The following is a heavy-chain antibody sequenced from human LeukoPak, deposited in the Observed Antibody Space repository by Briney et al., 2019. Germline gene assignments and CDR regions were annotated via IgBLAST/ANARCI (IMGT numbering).Heavy chain of an antibody. CDR1: GGSFSGYY. CDR3: ARGPRGTTGDY. D-gene: IGHD1-26*01. CDR2: INHSGST. Sequence: PSETLSLTCAVYGGSFSGYYWSWIRQPPGKGPEWIGEINHSGSTNYNPSLKSRVTISVDTSKNQFSLKLSSVTAADTAVYYCARGPRGTTGDYWGQGTLVTVSS. V-gene: IGHV4-34*01. J-gene: IGHJ4*02.